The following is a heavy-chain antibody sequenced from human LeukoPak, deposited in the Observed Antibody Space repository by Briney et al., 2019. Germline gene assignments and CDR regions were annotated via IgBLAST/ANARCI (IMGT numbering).Heavy chain of an antibody. Sequence: PGGSLRLSCAASGFTFSDYYMSWIRQAPGKGLEWVSYISSSSSYTNYADSVKGRFTISRDNAKNSLYLQMNSLRAEDTAVYSCARVRYSSSWAWEFDYWGQGTLVTVSS. CDR1: GFTFSDYY. J-gene: IGHJ4*02. V-gene: IGHV3-11*06. CDR2: ISSSSSYT. D-gene: IGHD6-13*01. CDR3: ARVRYSSSWAWEFDY.